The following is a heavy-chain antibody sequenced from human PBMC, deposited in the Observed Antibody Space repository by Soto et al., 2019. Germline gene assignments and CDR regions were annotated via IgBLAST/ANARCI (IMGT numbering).Heavy chain of an antibody. CDR3: VRDDRQADYGAKWYFDL. CDR1: GYSFATYG. Sequence: QVQLVQSGVGVKRPGASVEVSCKASGYSFATYGISWVRQAPGQGLEWMGWISPYNGNSNSAPKLQGRVTMTTDTSTNTAYLELRSLGSDDTGIYYCVRDDRQADYGAKWYFDLWGRGTLVTVSS. V-gene: IGHV1-18*01. CDR2: ISPYNGNS. D-gene: IGHD4-17*01. J-gene: IGHJ2*01.